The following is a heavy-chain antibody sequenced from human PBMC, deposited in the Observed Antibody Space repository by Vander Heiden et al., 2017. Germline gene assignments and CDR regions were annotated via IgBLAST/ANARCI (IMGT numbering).Heavy chain of an antibody. CDR2: IVGTGTTT. CDR3: AKTKHSSGYPYFDY. V-gene: IGHV3-23*01. CDR1: GFTFYNYV. Sequence: EVQVLESGGGLVQPGGSLRLSRAGSGFTFYNYVIPRVRPAPGKGLEWVSSIVGTGTTTYYADSVKGRFTISRDNSKNTVYLQMNSLRVEDTAVYFCAKTKHSSGYPYFDYWGPGALVNVSS. D-gene: IGHD3-22*01. J-gene: IGHJ4*02.